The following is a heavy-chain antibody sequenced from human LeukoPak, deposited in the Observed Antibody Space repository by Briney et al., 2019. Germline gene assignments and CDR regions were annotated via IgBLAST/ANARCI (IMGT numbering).Heavy chain of an antibody. J-gene: IGHJ4*02. CDR2: ISGNGAGT. Sequence: GGSLRLSCTPSGFTFSSHAMSWVRQAPGKGLEWVSGISGNGAGTYYGDSVKGRFTISRDNSKNTLYLQVNSLRAEDTAVYYCARDPNPPDYWGQGTLVTVSS. CDR1: GFTFSSHA. CDR3: ARDPNPPDY. V-gene: IGHV3-23*02.